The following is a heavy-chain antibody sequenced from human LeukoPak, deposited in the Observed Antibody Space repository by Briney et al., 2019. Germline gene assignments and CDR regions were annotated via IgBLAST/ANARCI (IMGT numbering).Heavy chain of an antibody. CDR3: ARPGSDGRSDY. D-gene: IGHD5-24*01. J-gene: IGHJ4*02. CDR2: IIPIFGTV. Sequence: ASVKVSCKASGGTFSSYAISWVRQAPGQGLDWMGGIIPIFGTVNYAQKFQGRVTITADESTSTAYMELSRLRSEDTAVYYCARPGSDGRSDYWGQGTLVTVSS. V-gene: IGHV1-69*13. CDR1: GGTFSSYA.